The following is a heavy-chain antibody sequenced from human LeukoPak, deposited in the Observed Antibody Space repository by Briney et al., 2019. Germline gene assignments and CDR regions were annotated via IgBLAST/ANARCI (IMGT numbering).Heavy chain of an antibody. CDR3: ARGGGYSSSWSY. V-gene: IGHV4-59*01. Sequence: NPSETLSLTCTVSGGSISSYYWNWIRQPPGKGLEWIGYIYYSGSTSYNPSLKSRVTISVDTSKSQFSLKLSSVTAADTAVYYCARGGGYSSSWSYWGQGTLVTVSS. CDR2: IYYSGST. CDR1: GGSISSYY. J-gene: IGHJ4*02. D-gene: IGHD6-13*01.